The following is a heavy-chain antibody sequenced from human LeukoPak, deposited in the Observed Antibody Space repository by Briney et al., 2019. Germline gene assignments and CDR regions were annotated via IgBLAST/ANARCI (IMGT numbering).Heavy chain of an antibody. J-gene: IGHJ4*02. D-gene: IGHD2-15*01. V-gene: IGHV3-7*01. CDR3: AREDGYCSGGNCYSYFDS. CDR2: MRHDGVAK. CDR1: GFTFNKYW. Sequence: GGSLRLSCVASGFTFNKYWMNWVRQAPGQGLEWVATMRHDGVAKDHVDSVKGRFTISRDNAKNSLYLQMNSLRAEDTAVYYCAREDGYCSGGNCYSYFDSWGQGTLVTVSS.